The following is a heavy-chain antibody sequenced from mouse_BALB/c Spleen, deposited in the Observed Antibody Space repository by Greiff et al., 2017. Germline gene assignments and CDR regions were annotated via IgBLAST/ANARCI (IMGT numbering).Heavy chain of an antibody. J-gene: IGHJ2*01. CDR3: ASGNWYYFDY. CDR1: GFNIKDTY. D-gene: IGHD4-1*01. Sequence: VQLKQSGAELVKPGASVKLSCTASGFNIKDTYIYWVKQRPEQGLEWIGRIDPANDNTKYDPKFQGKATITADTSSNTAYLQFSSLTSEDTAVYYCASGNWYYFDYWGQGTTLTVSS. CDR2: IDPANDNT. V-gene: IGHV14-3*02.